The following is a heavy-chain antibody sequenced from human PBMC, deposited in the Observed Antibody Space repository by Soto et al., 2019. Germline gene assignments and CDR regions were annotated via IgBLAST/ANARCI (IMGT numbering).Heavy chain of an antibody. D-gene: IGHD1-1*01. CDR2: IYYSGST. CDR1: GGSISSSSYY. J-gene: IGHJ5*02. CDR3: SRLPGMVQKDYSFYP. V-gene: IGHV4-39*01. Sequence: PSETLSLTCTVSGGSISSSSYYWGWIRQPPGKGLEWIGSIYYSGSTYYNPSLKSRVTISVDTSKNQFSLKLSSVTAADTAVYYCSRLPGMVQKDYSFYPWGHGTRVAVS.